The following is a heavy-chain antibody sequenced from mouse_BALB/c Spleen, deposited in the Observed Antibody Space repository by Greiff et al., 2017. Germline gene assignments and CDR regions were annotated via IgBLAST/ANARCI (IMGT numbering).Heavy chain of an antibody. D-gene: IGHD1-1*01. V-gene: IGHV5-9-4*01. J-gene: IGHJ3*01. CDR2: ISSGGSYT. Sequence: DVMLVESGGGLVKPGGSLKLSCAASGFTFSIYAMSWVRQSPEKRLEWVAEISSGGSYTYYPDTVTGRFTISRDNAKNTLYLEMSSLRSEDTAMYYCARGSSHPTWFAYWGQGTLVTVSA. CDR1: GFTFSIYA. CDR3: ARGSSHPTWFAY.